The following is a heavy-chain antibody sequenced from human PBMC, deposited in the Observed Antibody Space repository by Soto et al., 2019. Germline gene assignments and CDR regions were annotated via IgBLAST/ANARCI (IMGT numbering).Heavy chain of an antibody. D-gene: IGHD3-22*01. CDR2: IRSKAYGGTT. J-gene: IGHJ4*02. CDR1: GFTFGDYA. CDR3: TRDLGIEYYYDSSGYPGY. Sequence: GGSLRLSCTASGFTFGDYAMSWFRQAPGKGLEWVGFIRSKAYGGTTEYAASVKGRFTISRDDSKSIAYLQMNSLKTEDTAVYYCTRDLGIEYYYDSSGYPGYWGQGTLVTVSS. V-gene: IGHV3-49*03.